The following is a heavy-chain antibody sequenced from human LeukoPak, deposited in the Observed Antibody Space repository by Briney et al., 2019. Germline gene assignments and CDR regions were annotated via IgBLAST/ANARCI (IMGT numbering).Heavy chain of an antibody. CDR2: INSDGSST. CDR1: GFTFSSYW. D-gene: IGHD3-10*01. CDR3: ARGQGIYYGSQRAEYFQH. Sequence: GGSLRFSCAASGFTFSSYWMHWVRQAPGKGLVWVSRINSDGSSTSYADSVKGRFTISRDNAKNTLYLQMNSLRAEDTAVYYCARGQGIYYGSQRAEYFQHWGQGTLVTVSS. V-gene: IGHV3-74*01. J-gene: IGHJ1*01.